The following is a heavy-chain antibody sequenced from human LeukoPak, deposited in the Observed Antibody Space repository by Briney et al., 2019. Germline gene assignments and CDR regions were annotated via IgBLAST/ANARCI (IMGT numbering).Heavy chain of an antibody. D-gene: IGHD3-16*01. Sequence: GGSLRLSCAASGFTFSGSWMHWVRQAPGKGLVWVSRITGDGSGATYADSVKGRFTISRDNAKNSLFLQMNSLRAEDTALYYCARTTADTLGAFDYWGQGTLVTVSS. CDR2: ITGDGSGA. J-gene: IGHJ4*02. V-gene: IGHV3-74*01. CDR1: GFTFSGSW. CDR3: ARTTADTLGAFDY.